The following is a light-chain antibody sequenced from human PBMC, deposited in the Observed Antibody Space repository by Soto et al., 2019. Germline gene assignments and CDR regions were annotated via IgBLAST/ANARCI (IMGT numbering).Light chain of an antibody. Sequence: EIVLTQSPGTLSMSPGDRATLSCRASQSISSNYLAWYQQKPGQAPRLLIYGASSRASGIPYRFSGSGSGTDFTLTISRLEAEDFAVYYCQQYGSSPRTFGQGTKVEFK. J-gene: IGKJ1*01. CDR3: QQYGSSPRT. V-gene: IGKV3-20*01. CDR1: QSISSNY. CDR2: GAS.